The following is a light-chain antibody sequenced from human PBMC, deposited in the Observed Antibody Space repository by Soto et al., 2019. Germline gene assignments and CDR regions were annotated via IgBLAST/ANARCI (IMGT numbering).Light chain of an antibody. CDR2: GAS. CDR1: QTVASN. V-gene: IGKV3-15*01. CDR3: QQYHNWPPQYT. Sequence: EIVMTQSPASLSVSPGDGATLSCRASQTVASNLAWYQQKPGQGPRLLIHGASTRAAGVPARFSGSGSGTDCTLTISILQSEDFAVYYCQQYHNWPPQYTFGQGTRLQIK. J-gene: IGKJ2*01.